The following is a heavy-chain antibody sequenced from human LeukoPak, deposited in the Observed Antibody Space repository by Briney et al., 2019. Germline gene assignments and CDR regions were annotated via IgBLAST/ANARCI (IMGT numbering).Heavy chain of an antibody. CDR3: AREGGFYRPLDY. CDR1: GGSHCSTNW. D-gene: IGHD3-3*01. Sequence: PSHTLSLTCAVSGGSHCSTNWWTWFGQRPGKGLEWIGEVHLDGRTNYNPSLTGRLTMSVDLYDNHLSLKLTSVTAADTAVYYCAREGGFYRPLDYSGQGTLVTVSS. V-gene: IGHV4-4*02. J-gene: IGHJ4*02. CDR2: VHLDGRT.